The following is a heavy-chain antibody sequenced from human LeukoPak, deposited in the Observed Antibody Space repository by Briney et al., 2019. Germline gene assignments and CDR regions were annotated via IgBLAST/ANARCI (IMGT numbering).Heavy chain of an antibody. V-gene: IGHV2-5*01. Sequence: SGPTLVKPTQILTLTCTFSGFSLRTSGVGVGWIRQPPGKALEWLALIYWNDDKRYSPSLKSRLTITKDTSKNQVVLTMTNMDPVDTATYYCAHRQMTTRYFDYWGQGTLVTVSS. CDR2: IYWNDDK. J-gene: IGHJ4*02. CDR3: AHRQMTTRYFDY. CDR1: GFSLRTSGVG. D-gene: IGHD4-17*01.